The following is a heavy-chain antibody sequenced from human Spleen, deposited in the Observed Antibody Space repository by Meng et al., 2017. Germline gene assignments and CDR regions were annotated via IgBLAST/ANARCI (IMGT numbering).Heavy chain of an antibody. CDR1: GYIFTSYW. CDR2: INPGDSDT. D-gene: IGHD2-15*01. J-gene: IGHJ3*02. Sequence: GESLKISCKGSGYIFTSYWIGWVRQMTGKGLEWMGIINPGDSDTRYSPSFQGQVTISAGKSISTAYLQWSSLKTSDTAMYYCARVMVPSDAFDIWGQGTMVTVSS. CDR3: ARVMVPSDAFDI. V-gene: IGHV5-51*01.